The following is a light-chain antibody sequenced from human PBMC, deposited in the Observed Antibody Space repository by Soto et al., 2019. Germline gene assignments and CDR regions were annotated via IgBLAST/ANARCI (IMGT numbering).Light chain of an antibody. Sequence: EIVLTQSPATLSLSPGERATLSCGASQSVTTTYLAWYQQKPGLAPRLLIYGASRRAPGISDRFTGSGSGTDFTLGISRLEPEDFAVYYCQQYGISPWTFGQGTKVEIK. V-gene: IGKV3D-20*01. J-gene: IGKJ1*01. CDR2: GAS. CDR3: QQYGISPWT. CDR1: QSVTTTY.